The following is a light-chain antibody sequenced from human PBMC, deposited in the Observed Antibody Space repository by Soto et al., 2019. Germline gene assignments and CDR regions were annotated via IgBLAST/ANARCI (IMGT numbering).Light chain of an antibody. CDR1: KLGDEY. CDR3: QAWDSTTVV. J-gene: IGLJ2*01. CDR2: QDS. Sequence: SYELTQPPSVSVSPGQTASITCSGDKLGDEYACWYQQKPGQSPVVVIYQDSKRPSGIPERFSGSNSGNTATLTISGTQAMDEADYYCQAWDSTTVVFGGGTQLTVL. V-gene: IGLV3-1*01.